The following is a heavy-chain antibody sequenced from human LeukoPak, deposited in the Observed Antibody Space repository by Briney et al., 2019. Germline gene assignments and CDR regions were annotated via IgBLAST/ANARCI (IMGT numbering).Heavy chain of an antibody. J-gene: IGHJ4*02. CDR2: IHYSGSA. CDR1: GGSISSGGYY. CDR3: AREPYGSGSG. V-gene: IGHV4-31*03. D-gene: IGHD3-10*01. Sequence: SETLSLTCTVSGGSISSGGYYWSWIRQHPGKGLEWIGYIHYSGSAYYNPSLKSRVTISVDTSKNQFSLKLSSVTAADTAVYYCAREPYGSGSGWGQGTLVTVSS.